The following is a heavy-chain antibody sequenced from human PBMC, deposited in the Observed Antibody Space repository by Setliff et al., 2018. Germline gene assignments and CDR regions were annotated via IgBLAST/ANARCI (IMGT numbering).Heavy chain of an antibody. V-gene: IGHV5-51*01. CDR2: IYPGDSDT. D-gene: IGHD1-26*01. J-gene: IGHJ4*02. CDR1: GYSFSNYW. Sequence: GESLKISCKGSGYSFSNYWIGWVRQMPGEGLEWMGFIYPGDSDTRYSPSFQGQVTISADKSINTAYLQWSSLKASDTAIYYCAREHVSGHSEYWGQGTLVTVSS. CDR3: AREHVSGHSEY.